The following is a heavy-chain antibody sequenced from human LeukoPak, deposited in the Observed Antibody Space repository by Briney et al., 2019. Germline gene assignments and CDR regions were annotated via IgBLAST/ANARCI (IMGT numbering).Heavy chain of an antibody. D-gene: IGHD3-22*01. J-gene: IGHJ6*02. CDR1: GHTVSINC. CDR3: ARVRTENYYYGMDV. CDR2: IKRGGST. Sequence: GGSLTLFCGASGHTVSINCMRWARRAPGKGVEWVSVIKRGGSTYYADPVKGRFTISRDNSKNTLYLQMNSLRDEDTAVYYCARVRTENYYYGMDVWGQGTTVTVSS. V-gene: IGHV3-53*01.